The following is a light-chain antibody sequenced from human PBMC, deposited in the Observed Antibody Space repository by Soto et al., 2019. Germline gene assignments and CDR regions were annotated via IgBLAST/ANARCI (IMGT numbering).Light chain of an antibody. CDR2: GAS. Sequence: EIVMTQSPATLSVSPGERATLSCRASQSVSSDLAWYQQKPGQAPRLLMFGASTRATGIPARFSGSGSGTEFTLTISRLEPEDFAVYYCQQYGRSPWTFGQGTKVDIK. V-gene: IGKV3-15*01. CDR3: QQYGRSPWT. CDR1: QSVSSD. J-gene: IGKJ1*01.